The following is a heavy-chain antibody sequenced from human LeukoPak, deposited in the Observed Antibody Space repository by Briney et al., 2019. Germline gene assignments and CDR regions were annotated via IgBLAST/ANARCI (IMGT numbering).Heavy chain of an antibody. CDR3: VRDLYCNSYGCLFDY. D-gene: IGHD2-15*01. J-gene: IGHJ4*02. V-gene: IGHV6-1*01. CDR1: GDSVSSNNVA. CDR2: TIYRSNCHY. Sequence: SQTLSLTCAISGDSVSSNNVAWNWITQSPAMGLEWLGKTIYRSNCHYNYAESVKARITINPDTSKNQFALQLDSVTPEDTAVYYCVRDLYCNSYGCLFDYWGQGNLVTVSS.